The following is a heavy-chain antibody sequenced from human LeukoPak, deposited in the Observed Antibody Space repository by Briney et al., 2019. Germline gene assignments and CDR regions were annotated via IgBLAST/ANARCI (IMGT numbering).Heavy chain of an antibody. CDR3: ARATPRGHSLAPDS. Sequence: GGSLRLSCAASGFIFSDYYINWIRQAPGRGLEWLLYISSRGDTVYYVDSVKGRFTISRDNARNSLYLQMNSLRAEDTAVYYCARATPRGHSLAPDSWGQGTLVTVSS. CDR2: ISSRGDTV. CDR1: GFIFSDYY. J-gene: IGHJ4*02. D-gene: IGHD5-18*01. V-gene: IGHV3-11*01.